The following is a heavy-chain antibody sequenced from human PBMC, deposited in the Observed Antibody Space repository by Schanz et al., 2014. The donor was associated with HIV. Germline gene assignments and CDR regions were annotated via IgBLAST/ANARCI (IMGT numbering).Heavy chain of an antibody. Sequence: QVRLVQSGAEVKKPGASVTVSCKASEKTFSDIDINWVRQASGQGPEWMGWMSPNTGNTGRAQKFQGRVTMTRNTPRSTAYLTLNNLTSEDTAVYFCARGPDYGKTTYNFDFWGQGTLVAVSS. D-gene: IGHD3-10*01. CDR3: ARGPDYGKTTYNFDF. CDR1: EKTFSDID. V-gene: IGHV1-8*01. J-gene: IGHJ4*02. CDR2: MSPNTGNT.